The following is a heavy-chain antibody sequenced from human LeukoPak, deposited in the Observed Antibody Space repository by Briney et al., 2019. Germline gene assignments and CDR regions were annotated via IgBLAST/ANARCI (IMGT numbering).Heavy chain of an antibody. Sequence: SVKVSCKASGGTFSSYAISWVRQAPGQGLEWMGGIIPIFGTANYAQKFQGRVTITADESTSTAYMELSSLRSEDTAVYYCARDPSLTLYSAFDIRGQGTMVTVSS. CDR3: ARDPSLTLYSAFDI. V-gene: IGHV1-69*01. D-gene: IGHD2-21*01. CDR2: IIPIFGTA. CDR1: GGTFSSYA. J-gene: IGHJ3*02.